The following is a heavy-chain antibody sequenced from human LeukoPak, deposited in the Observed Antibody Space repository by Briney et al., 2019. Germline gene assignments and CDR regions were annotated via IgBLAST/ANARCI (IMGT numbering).Heavy chain of an antibody. CDR2: ILPIFGTA. Sequence: GASVKVSCKASGGTFSSYAISWVRQAPGQGLEWMGGILPIFGTANYAQKFQGRVTMTSDMSTSTVYMELSSLRSEDTAVYYCGRATPRDGDAFDSWGQGTLVTVSS. D-gene: IGHD1-14*01. CDR3: GRATPRDGDAFDS. CDR1: GGTFSSYA. J-gene: IGHJ3*02. V-gene: IGHV1-69*05.